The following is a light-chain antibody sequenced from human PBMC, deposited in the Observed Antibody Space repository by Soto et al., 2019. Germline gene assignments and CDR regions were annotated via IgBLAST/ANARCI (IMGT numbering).Light chain of an antibody. V-gene: IGKV3-11*01. CDR3: QQRSSYPLT. Sequence: EIVLTQSPATLSLSPGERASLSCRASQSVSYYLAWYQQKPGQAPRLLIYDASNRAPGIPARFSGTGFGTDFTLTISSLEPEDLAVYYCQQRSSYPLTFGGGTNVGIK. J-gene: IGKJ4*01. CDR1: QSVSYY. CDR2: DAS.